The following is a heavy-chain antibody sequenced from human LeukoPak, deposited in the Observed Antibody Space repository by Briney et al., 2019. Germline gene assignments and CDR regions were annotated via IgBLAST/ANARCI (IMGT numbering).Heavy chain of an antibody. CDR3: ATGNYYDSRGYYTFGH. CDR1: GFTFSRYW. J-gene: IGHJ1*01. D-gene: IGHD3-22*01. V-gene: IGHV3-74*01. CDR2: INGDGSTT. Sequence: GGSLRLSCAASGFTFSRYWMHWVRQAPGKGLVWVSRINGDGSTTSYADSVKGGFTISSDNAKNTLYLQMNSLRAEDTAGYYCATGNYYDSRGYYTFGHWGQGTLVTVSS.